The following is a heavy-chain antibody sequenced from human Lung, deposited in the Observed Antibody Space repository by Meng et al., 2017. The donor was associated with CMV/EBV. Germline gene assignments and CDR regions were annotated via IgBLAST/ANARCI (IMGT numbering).Heavy chain of an antibody. J-gene: IGHJ4*02. CDR2: INAYNGDT. CDR3: ARVEVGMTSGDY. V-gene: IGHV1-18*01. CDR1: GDTFTNYG. D-gene: IGHD1-26*01. Sequence: QAQLVPSGGEVKKPRASVKCSCKASGDTFTNYGITWVRQAPGQGLEGMGCINAYNGDTNYAQTLQGRVTMTTDTSTSTSYMELRSLRSDDTAVYYCARVEVGMTSGDYWGQGTLVTVSS.